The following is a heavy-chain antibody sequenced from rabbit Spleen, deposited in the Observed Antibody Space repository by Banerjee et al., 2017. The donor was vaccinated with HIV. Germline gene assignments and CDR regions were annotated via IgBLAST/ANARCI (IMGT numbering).Heavy chain of an antibody. J-gene: IGHJ6*01. V-gene: IGHV1S47*01. CDR1: GFDLNTYG. CDR2: IDPVFGAT. CDR3: ARDSGTSFSSYGMDL. D-gene: IGHD8-1*01. Sequence: QEQLVESGGGLVQPGGSLKLSCKASGFDLNTYGVSWVRQAPGKGLEWIGYIDPVFGATYYATWVSGRFTISSHNAQNTLYLQLNSLTAADTATYFCARDSGTSFSSYGMDLWGPGTLVTVS.